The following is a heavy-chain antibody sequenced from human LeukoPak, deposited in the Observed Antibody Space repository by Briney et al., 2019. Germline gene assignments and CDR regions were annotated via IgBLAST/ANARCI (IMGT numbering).Heavy chain of an antibody. CDR2: ISGRGGST. V-gene: IGHV3-23*01. CDR1: GFTSGDYA. CDR3: AKEEPPAAFDI. J-gene: IGHJ3*02. D-gene: IGHD1-14*01. Sequence: GGSLRLSCTASGFTSGDYAMSWVRQAPGKGLEWVSVISGRGGSTHYADSVKGRFTISRDNSKNTLYLQMNSLRAEDTAVYYCAKEEPPAAFDIWGQGTMVTVSS.